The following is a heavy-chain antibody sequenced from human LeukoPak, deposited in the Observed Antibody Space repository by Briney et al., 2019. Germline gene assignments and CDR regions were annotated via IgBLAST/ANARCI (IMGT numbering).Heavy chain of an antibody. CDR3: ARDPYVSNFDY. CDR2: IKEDGSET. Sequence: GGSLRLSCAASGLTFSNYWMSWVRQAPGKGPEWMGNIKEDGSETYYVDSVKGRFTISRDNAQNSLYLHMHSLRVEDTAVYYCARDPYVSNFDYWGQGTLVTVSS. D-gene: IGHD3-10*02. V-gene: IGHV3-7*03. J-gene: IGHJ4*02. CDR1: GLTFSNYW.